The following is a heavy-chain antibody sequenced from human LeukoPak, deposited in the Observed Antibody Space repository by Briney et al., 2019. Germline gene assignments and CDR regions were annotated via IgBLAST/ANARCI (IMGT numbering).Heavy chain of an antibody. CDR1: GFTFSSYS. V-gene: IGHV3-21*01. Sequence: GGSLRLSCAASGFTFSSYSMNWGRQAPGKGLEWVSSISSSSSYIYYADSVKGRFTISRDNAKNSLYLQMNSLRAEDTAVYYCARLAARGYYFDYWGQGTLVTVSS. D-gene: IGHD6-6*01. J-gene: IGHJ4*02. CDR3: ARLAARGYYFDY. CDR2: ISSSSSYI.